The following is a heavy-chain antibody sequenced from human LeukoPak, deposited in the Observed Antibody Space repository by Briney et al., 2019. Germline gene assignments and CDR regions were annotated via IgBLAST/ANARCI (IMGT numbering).Heavy chain of an antibody. V-gene: IGHV4-61*02. J-gene: IGHJ4*02. Sequence: SETLSLTCTVSGGSISSGSYYWSWIRQPAGKGLEWIGRIYTSGSTNYNPSLKSRVTISIDTSKKHFFLKLKSVTAADTAVYYCARGYGGFRVEGRYFHSWGQGTLVTVSS. CDR3: ARGYGGFRVEGRYFHS. CDR1: GGSISSGSYY. CDR2: IYTSGST. D-gene: IGHD4-23*01.